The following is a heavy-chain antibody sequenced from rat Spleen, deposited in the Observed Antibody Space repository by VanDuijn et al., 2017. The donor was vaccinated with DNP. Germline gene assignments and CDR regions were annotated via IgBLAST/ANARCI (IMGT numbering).Heavy chain of an antibody. CDR2: INMGSGGT. J-gene: IGHJ4*01. Sequence: QVQLQQSGAELAKPGSSVMISCRASGYTFTTYYIGWIKQTTRQGLEFIGYINMGSGGTNYNEKFRGRATLTVDKSSSTAFMQLSTLTPDDSAVYYCARSGSGAMDAWGQGTSVTVSS. CDR3: ARSGSGAMDA. CDR1: GYTFTTYY. D-gene: IGHD1-2*01. V-gene: IGHV1-43*01.